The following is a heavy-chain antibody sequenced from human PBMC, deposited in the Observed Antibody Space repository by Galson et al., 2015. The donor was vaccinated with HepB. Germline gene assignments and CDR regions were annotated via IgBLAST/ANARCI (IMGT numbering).Heavy chain of an antibody. D-gene: IGHD3-10*01. V-gene: IGHV3-30*18. J-gene: IGHJ5*02. Sequence: SLRPSCAASGFTFSSYGMHWFRQAPGKGLEWVAVISYDGSNKYYADSVKGRFTISRDNSKNTLYLQMNSLRAEDTAVYYCAKDLVTMVRGVSWFDPWGQGTLVTVSS. CDR3: AKDLVTMVRGVSWFDP. CDR1: GFTFSSYG. CDR2: ISYDGSNK.